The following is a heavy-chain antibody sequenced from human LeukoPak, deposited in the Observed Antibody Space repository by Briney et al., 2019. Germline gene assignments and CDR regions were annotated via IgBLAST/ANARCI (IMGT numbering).Heavy chain of an antibody. J-gene: IGHJ5*02. D-gene: IGHD6-19*01. CDR2: IYYSGST. V-gene: IGHV4-59*08. CDR1: GGSISSYY. CDR3: ARVLRAVALNWFEP. Sequence: PSETLSLTCTVSGGSISSYYWSWIRQPPGKGLEWIGYIYYSGSTNYNPSLKSRVTISVDTSKNQFSLKLSSVTAADTAAYYCARVLRAVALNWFEPWGQGTLVTVSS.